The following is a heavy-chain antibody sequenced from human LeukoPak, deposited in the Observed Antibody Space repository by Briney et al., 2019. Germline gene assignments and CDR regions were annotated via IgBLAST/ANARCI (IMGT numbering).Heavy chain of an antibody. Sequence: SETLSLTCTVSGGSISSYYWSWIRQPAGKGLEWIGRIYTSGSTNYNPSLKSRVTMSVDTSKNQFSLKLSSVTAADTAVYYCASLGYCSSTRCYHYWGQGTLVTVTS. CDR1: GGSISSYY. D-gene: IGHD2-2*01. J-gene: IGHJ4*02. V-gene: IGHV4-4*07. CDR3: ASLGYCSSTRCYHY. CDR2: IYTSGST.